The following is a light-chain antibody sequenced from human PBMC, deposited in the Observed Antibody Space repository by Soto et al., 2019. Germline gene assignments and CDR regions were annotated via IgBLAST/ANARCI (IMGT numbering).Light chain of an antibody. CDR1: SSNIGSNT. CDR2: SDN. J-gene: IGLJ1*01. CDR3: AAWDDSLNGDYV. V-gene: IGLV1-44*01. Sequence: QAVVTQPPSASGTPGQRVTISCSGSSSNIGSNTVHWYQQLPGTAPKLLMYSDNQRPSGVPDRFSGSKSGTSASLAISGLQSEDEADYYCAAWDDSLNGDYVFGTGTKLTVL.